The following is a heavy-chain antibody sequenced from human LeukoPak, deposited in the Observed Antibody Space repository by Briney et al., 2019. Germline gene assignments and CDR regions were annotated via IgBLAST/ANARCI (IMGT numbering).Heavy chain of an antibody. J-gene: IGHJ4*02. V-gene: IGHV3-9*01. CDR3: ARESYIAAAGTFDY. CDR1: GFTFDDYA. Sequence: GGSLRLSCAASGFTFDDYAMHWVRQAPGEGLEWVSGISWNSGSIGYADSVKGRFTIPRDNAKNSLYLQMNSLRAEDTALYYCARESYIAAAGTFDYWGQGTLVTVSS. CDR2: ISWNSGSI. D-gene: IGHD6-13*01.